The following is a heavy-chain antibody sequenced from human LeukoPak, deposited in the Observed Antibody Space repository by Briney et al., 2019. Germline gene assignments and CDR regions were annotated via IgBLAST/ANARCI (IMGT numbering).Heavy chain of an antibody. J-gene: IGHJ4*02. V-gene: IGHV3-48*01. Sequence: GGSLRLSCAASGFTFSSYSMNWVRQAPGKGLEWVSYISSSSSTIYYADSVKGRFTISRDNAKNSLYLQMNSLRAEDTAVYYCARDRCSSTSCYPWYWGQGTLVTVSS. CDR2: ISSSSSTI. CDR1: GFTFSSYS. D-gene: IGHD2-2*01. CDR3: ARDRCSSTSCYPWY.